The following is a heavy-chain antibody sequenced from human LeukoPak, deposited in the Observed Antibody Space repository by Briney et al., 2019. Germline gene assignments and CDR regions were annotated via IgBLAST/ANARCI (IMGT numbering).Heavy chain of an antibody. D-gene: IGHD2-21*02. CDR3: ARDDGRGVVTPY. V-gene: IGHV4-39*07. CDR2: IYYSGRT. CDR1: GGSISGSDYY. J-gene: IGHJ4*02. Sequence: SETLSFTCTVSGGSISGSDYYWGWIRQPPGKGLEWIGSIYYSGRTFYNPSLKSRVTISVDTSRNQFSLKLSSVTAADTAVYYCARDDGRGVVTPYWGQGTLVTVSS.